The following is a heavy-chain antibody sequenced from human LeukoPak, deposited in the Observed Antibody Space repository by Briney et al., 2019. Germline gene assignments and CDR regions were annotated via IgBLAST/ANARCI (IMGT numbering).Heavy chain of an antibody. CDR3: ARGSEYCSSTSCYTRGDYYYYMDV. D-gene: IGHD2-2*02. V-gene: IGHV4-4*07. CDR1: GGSISSYY. J-gene: IGHJ6*03. Sequence: SETLPLTCTVSGGSISSYYWSWIRQPAGKGLEWIGRIYTSGSTNYNPSLKSRVTMSVDTSKNQFSLKLSSVTAADTAVYYCARGSEYCSSTSCYTRGDYYYYMDVWGKGTTVTVSS. CDR2: IYTSGST.